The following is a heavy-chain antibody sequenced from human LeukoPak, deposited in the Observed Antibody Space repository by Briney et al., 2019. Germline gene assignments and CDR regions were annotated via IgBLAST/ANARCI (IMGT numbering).Heavy chain of an antibody. CDR3: ARDYTTAVAGKLLGY. J-gene: IGHJ4*02. Sequence: PGGSLRLSCAASGFTFSSYWMSWVRQAPGKGLEWVANIKQDGSEKYYVDSVKGRFTISRDNAKNSLYLQMNSLRAEDTAVYYCARDYTTAVAGKLLGYWGQGTLVTVSS. D-gene: IGHD6-19*01. CDR1: GFTFSSYW. V-gene: IGHV3-7*01. CDR2: IKQDGSEK.